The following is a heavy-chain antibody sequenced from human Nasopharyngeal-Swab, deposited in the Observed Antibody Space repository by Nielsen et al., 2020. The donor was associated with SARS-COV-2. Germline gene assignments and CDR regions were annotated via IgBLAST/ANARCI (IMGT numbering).Heavy chain of an antibody. CDR3: AKDSVPGGAFDI. Sequence: GGSLRLSCAASGFTFGSYAMSWVRQAPGKGLEWVSAISGSGGSTYYADSVKGRFTISRDNSKNTLYLQMNSLRAEDTAVYYCAKDSVPGGAFDIWSQGTMVTVSS. D-gene: IGHD3-10*01. CDR1: GFTFGSYA. J-gene: IGHJ3*02. V-gene: IGHV3-23*01. CDR2: ISGSGGST.